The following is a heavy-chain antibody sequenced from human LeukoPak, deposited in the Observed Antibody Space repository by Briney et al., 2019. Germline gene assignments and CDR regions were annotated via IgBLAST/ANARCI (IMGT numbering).Heavy chain of an antibody. CDR2: ISSSSSYI. V-gene: IGHV3-21*01. J-gene: IGHJ4*02. CDR1: GFTFSSYS. Sequence: GGSLRFSCAASGFTFSSYSMNWVRQAPGKGLEWVSSISSSSSYIYYADSVKRRFTISRDNAKNSLYLQMNSLRAEDTAVYYCARDAGYCSGGSCYKYFDYWGQGTLVTVSS. CDR3: ARDAGYCSGGSCYKYFDY. D-gene: IGHD2-15*01.